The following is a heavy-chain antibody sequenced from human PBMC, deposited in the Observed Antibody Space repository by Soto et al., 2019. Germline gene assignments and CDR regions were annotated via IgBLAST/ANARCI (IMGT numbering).Heavy chain of an antibody. D-gene: IGHD1-1*01. Sequence: QVQLQQWGAGLLKPSETLSLTCAVYGGFVSSGSYYWSWLRQPPGKGLEWIGEMSHSGGTHFNPSLKCRVTISVDTSKNQFSLKMSSLTAADTALYYCARVERGTATTVVDAFDIWGPGTMVTVSS. CDR2: MSHSGGT. CDR3: ARVERGTATTVVDAFDI. V-gene: IGHV4-34*01. CDR1: GGFVSSGSYY. J-gene: IGHJ3*02.